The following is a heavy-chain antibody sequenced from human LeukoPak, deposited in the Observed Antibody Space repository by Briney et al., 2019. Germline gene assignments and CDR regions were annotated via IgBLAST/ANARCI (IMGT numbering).Heavy chain of an antibody. CDR2: INQYGSER. CDR3: ARDHVVDGLVFDY. CDR1: GFTFSSHW. V-gene: IGHV3-7*01. Sequence: GGSLRLSYAASGFTFSSHWMSWVRQAPGKGLEWVANINQYGSERNYVDSVKGRFTISRDNAKSSLYLQMNSLRAEDTAIYYCARDHVVDGLVFDYWGQGTLVTVSS. J-gene: IGHJ4*02. D-gene: IGHD2-15*01.